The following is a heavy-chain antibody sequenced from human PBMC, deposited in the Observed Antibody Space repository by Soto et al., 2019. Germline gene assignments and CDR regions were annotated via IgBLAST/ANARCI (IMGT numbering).Heavy chain of an antibody. CDR2: IIPIFGTA. J-gene: IGHJ6*01. V-gene: IGHV1-69*01. D-gene: IGHD2-15*01. CDR1: GGTLSSYA. Sequence: SSVNVACETSGGTLSSYAISWVRQAPGHGLEWMGGIIPIFGTANYAQKFQGRVTITADDSTSTAYMELSSLRSEDTAGYYRARSEFSGGNGQYDEGIDV. CDR3: ARSEFSGGNGQYDEGIDV.